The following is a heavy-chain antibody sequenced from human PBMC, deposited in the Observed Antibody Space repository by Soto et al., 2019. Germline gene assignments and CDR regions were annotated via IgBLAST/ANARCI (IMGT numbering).Heavy chain of an antibody. CDR3: TRYASRDSSARGWCDS. J-gene: IGHJ5*01. CDR2: ISSISAYI. D-gene: IGHD6-13*01. CDR1: GFTFRSFT. V-gene: IGHV3-21*01. Sequence: PVGSLRLSCAASGFTFRSFTMNWVRQAPGKGLEWVSTISSISAYIYYTDALRGRFTISRDNAKNSLHLQMNSLRAEDTAVYYCTRYASRDSSARGWCDSWGPGTLVTAPQ.